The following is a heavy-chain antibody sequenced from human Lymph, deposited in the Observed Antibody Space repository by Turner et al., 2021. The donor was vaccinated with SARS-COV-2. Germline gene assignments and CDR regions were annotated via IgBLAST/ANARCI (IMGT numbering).Heavy chain of an antibody. CDR3: ARVGSSVVPYYYYGMDV. D-gene: IGHD2-2*01. CDR2: IIPMFGTA. J-gene: IGHJ6*02. Sequence: QVHLVQSGAEVKKPGSSVKVSCKASGGPFSSYVLSWVRQAPGQGLEWMGGIIPMFGTANYAQKFQGRVTITADESTSTAYMELSSLRSEDTAVYYCARVGSSVVPYYYYGMDVWGQGTTVTVSS. CDR1: GGPFSSYV. V-gene: IGHV1-69*01.